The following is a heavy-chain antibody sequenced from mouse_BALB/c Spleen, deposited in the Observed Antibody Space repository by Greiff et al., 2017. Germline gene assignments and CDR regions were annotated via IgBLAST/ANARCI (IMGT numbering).Heavy chain of an antibody. CDR3: ARGGSDYHYAMDY. V-gene: IGHV5-12-2*01. J-gene: IGHJ4*01. CDR1: GFTFSSYT. Sequence: EVKVVESGGGLVQPGGSLKLSCAASGFTFSSYTMSWVRQTPEKRLEWVAYISNGGGSTYYPDTVKGRFTISRDNAKNTLYLQMSSLKSEDTAMYYCARGGSDYHYAMDYWGQGTSVTVSS. D-gene: IGHD2-4*01. CDR2: ISNGGGST.